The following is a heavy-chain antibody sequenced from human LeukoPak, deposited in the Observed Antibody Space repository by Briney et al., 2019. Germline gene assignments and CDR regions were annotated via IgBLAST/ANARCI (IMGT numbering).Heavy chain of an antibody. D-gene: IGHD6-13*01. CDR3: ARGHPLAAGHLNY. J-gene: IGHJ4*02. CDR1: GYTFTSYD. CDR2: MNPNSGNT. V-gene: IGHV1-8*03. Sequence: ASVKVSCKASGYTFTSYDINWVRQATGQGLEWMGWMNPNSGNTGYAQKFQGRVTITRNTSISTAYMELSSLRSEDTAVYYCARGHPLAAGHLNYWGQGTLVTVSS.